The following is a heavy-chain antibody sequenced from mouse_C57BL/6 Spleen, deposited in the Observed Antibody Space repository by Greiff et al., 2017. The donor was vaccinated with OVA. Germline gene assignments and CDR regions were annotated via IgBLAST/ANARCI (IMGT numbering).Heavy chain of an antibody. CDR1: GYTFTSYW. CDR2: IYPGSGST. CDR3: ARHYDYDGDFDY. J-gene: IGHJ2*01. D-gene: IGHD2-4*01. V-gene: IGHV1-55*01. Sequence: QLQQPGAELVKPGASVKMSCKASGYTFTSYWITWVKQRPGQGLEWIGDIYPGSGSTNYNEKFKSKATLTVDTSSSTAYMQLSSLTSEDSAVYYCARHYDYDGDFDYWGQGTTLTVSS.